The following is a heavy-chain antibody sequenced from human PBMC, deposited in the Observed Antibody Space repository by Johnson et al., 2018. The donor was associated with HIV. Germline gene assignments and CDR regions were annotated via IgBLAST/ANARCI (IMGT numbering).Heavy chain of an antibody. CDR3: AKSDRVAFDV. CDR1: GFIFGNYW. Sequence: VQLVESGGALVQPGGSLRLSCATSGFIFGNYWMTWIRQAPGKGLEWVANIDLGGSLTNSVDSGKGRFIISRDNGRNSLYLKMNHLGAEDTAVYSCAKSDRVAFDVWGQGTMVTVSS. D-gene: IGHD3-16*02. CDR2: IDLGGSLT. V-gene: IGHV3-7*05. J-gene: IGHJ3*01.